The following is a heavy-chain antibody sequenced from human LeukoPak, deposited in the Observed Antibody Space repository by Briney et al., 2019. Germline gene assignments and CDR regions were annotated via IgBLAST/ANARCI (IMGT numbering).Heavy chain of an antibody. J-gene: IGHJ4*02. CDR3: AREGVLRYFDWLLHPSYYFDY. Sequence: TSSETLSLTCTVSGGSISSNNYYWGWIRQPPGKGLEWIGSVHYSGSTYYNPSLKSRVTISVDTSKNQFSLKLSSVTAADTAVYYCAREGVLRYFDWLLHPSYYFDYWGQGTLVTVSS. V-gene: IGHV4-39*07. CDR1: GGSISSNNYY. D-gene: IGHD3-9*01. CDR2: VHYSGST.